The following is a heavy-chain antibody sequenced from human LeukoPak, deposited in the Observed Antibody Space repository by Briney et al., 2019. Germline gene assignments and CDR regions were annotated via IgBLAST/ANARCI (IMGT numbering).Heavy chain of an antibody. CDR2: IYTSGST. V-gene: IGHV4-4*07. CDR1: GGSISSYY. CDR3: ASGEAAGSDY. J-gene: IGHJ4*02. Sequence: PSETLSLTCTVSGGSISSYYLSWIRPPAGKGLEWIGRIYTSGSTNYNPSLKSRVAMSVDTSKNQFSLKLSSVTASDTAVYYCASGEAAGSDYWGQGTLVTVSS. D-gene: IGHD6-25*01.